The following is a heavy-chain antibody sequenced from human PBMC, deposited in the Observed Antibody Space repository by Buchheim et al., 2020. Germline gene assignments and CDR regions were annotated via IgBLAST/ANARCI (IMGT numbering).Heavy chain of an antibody. J-gene: IGHJ4*02. CDR1: GFTFSSYG. CDR2: IWYDGNNK. Sequence: QVQLVESGGGVVQPGRSLRLSCAASGFTFSSYGMHWVRQAPGKGLEWVAVIWYDGNNKYYADSVKGRFTISRDNSKNTLYLQMNSLRAEDTAVYYCARAMTTVTTRSLDYWGQGTL. D-gene: IGHD4-11*01. V-gene: IGHV3-33*01. CDR3: ARAMTTVTTRSLDY.